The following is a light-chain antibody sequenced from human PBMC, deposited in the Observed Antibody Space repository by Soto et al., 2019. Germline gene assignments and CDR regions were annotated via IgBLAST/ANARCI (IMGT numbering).Light chain of an antibody. V-gene: IGKV3-15*01. J-gene: IGKJ2*01. CDR1: QNVSSN. Sequence: ETVMTQSPATLSVSPGETATLSCRASQNVSSNLAWYQQKPGQAPRLLMYGASTRATDISVRFSGSGSGTEFTLTISRLQSEDFAVYFCQQYNNWPYTFGQGTKLEI. CDR3: QQYNNWPYT. CDR2: GAS.